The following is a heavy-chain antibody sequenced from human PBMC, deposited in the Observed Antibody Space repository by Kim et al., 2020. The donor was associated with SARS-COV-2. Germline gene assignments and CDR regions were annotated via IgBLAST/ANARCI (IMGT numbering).Heavy chain of an antibody. V-gene: IGHV3-48*03. J-gene: IGHJ4*02. D-gene: IGHD4-4*01. CDR3: ARGPNYSPFDY. Sequence: YNADTDRGRFTISRDNDKNSLILRMKSRRAEDTAVYYCARGPNYSPFDYWGQGTLVTVSS.